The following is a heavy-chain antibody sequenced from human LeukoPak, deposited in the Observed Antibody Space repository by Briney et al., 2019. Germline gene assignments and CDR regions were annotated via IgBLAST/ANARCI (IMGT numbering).Heavy chain of an antibody. D-gene: IGHD2-2*01. V-gene: IGHV4-30-4*08. CDR1: GGSISSGDYY. Sequence: SETLSLTCTVSGGSISSGDYYWSWIRQPPGKGLEWIGYIYYSGSTYYNPSLKSRVTISVDTSKNQFSLKLSSVTAADTAVYYCARVEAIVVVPAATGSPVDYWGQGTLVTVSS. CDR2: IYYSGST. J-gene: IGHJ4*02. CDR3: ARVEAIVVVPAATGSPVDY.